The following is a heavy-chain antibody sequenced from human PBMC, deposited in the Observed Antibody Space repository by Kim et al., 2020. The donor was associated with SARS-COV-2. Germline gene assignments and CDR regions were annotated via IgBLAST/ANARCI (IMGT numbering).Heavy chain of an antibody. Sequence: SETLSLTCTVSGGSISSSSYYWGWIRQPPGKGLEWIGSIYYSGSTYYNPSLKSRVTISVDTSKNQFSLKLSSVTAADTAVYYCARMVRGVINDFSPYNWFDPWGQGTLVTVSS. D-gene: IGHD3-10*01. CDR1: GGSISSSSYY. J-gene: IGHJ5*02. CDR3: ARMVRGVINDFSPYNWFDP. CDR2: IYYSGST. V-gene: IGHV4-39*01.